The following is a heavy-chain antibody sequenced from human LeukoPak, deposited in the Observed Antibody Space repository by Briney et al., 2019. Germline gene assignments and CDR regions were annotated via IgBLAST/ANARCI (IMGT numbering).Heavy chain of an antibody. J-gene: IGHJ4*02. V-gene: IGHV4-39*01. D-gene: IGHD3-22*01. CDR2: IYYSGST. CDR1: GGSISSSSYY. Sequence: SETLSLTCTVSGGSISSSSYYWGWIRQPPGKGLEWIGSIYYSGSTYYNPSLKSRVTISVDTSKNQFSLKPSSVTAADTAVYYCARRGYSSGYYSRNPSFDYWGQGTLVTVSS. CDR3: ARRGYSSGYYSRNPSFDY.